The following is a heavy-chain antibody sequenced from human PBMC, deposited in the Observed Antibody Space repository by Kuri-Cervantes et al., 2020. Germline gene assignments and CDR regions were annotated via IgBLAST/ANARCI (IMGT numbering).Heavy chain of an antibody. CDR1: GFTFSSYG. J-gene: IGHJ4*02. D-gene: IGHD6-19*01. CDR3: TSPSWGSSGWYPTDY. CDR2: ISYDGLSK. Sequence: GESLKISCAASGFTFSSYGMHWVRRAPSRGLEWVALISYDGLSKFYANSVRGRVSISRDNSKNTLYLQFSSLRLEDTAVYYCTSPSWGSSGWYPTDYWGQGTLVTVSS. V-gene: IGHV3-30*19.